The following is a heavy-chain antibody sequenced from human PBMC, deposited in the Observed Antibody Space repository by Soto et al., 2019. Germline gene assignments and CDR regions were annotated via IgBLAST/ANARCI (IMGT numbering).Heavy chain of an antibody. D-gene: IGHD2-2*01. V-gene: IGHV1-69*06. J-gene: IGHJ6*02. CDR3: AGVGYCSSTSCYAPYYYYGMDV. CDR2: IIPIFGTA. CDR1: GGTFSSYA. Sequence: SLKVTCKASGGTFSSYAISWVRQAPGQGLEWMGGIIPIFGTANYAQKFQGRVTITADKSTSTAYMELSSLRSEDTAVYYCAGVGYCSSTSCYAPYYYYGMDVWGQGTTVTVSS.